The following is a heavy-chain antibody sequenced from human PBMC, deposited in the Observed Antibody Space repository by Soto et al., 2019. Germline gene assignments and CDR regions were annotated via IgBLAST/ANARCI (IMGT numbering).Heavy chain of an antibody. D-gene: IGHD4-4*01. CDR3: ARRKGTTVTTHYYYYMDV. CDR2: IYYSGST. J-gene: IGHJ6*03. CDR1: GGSISSYY. Sequence: SETLSLTCTVSGGSISSYYWSWIRQPPGKGLEWIGYIYYSGSTNYNPSLKSRVTISVDTSKNQFSLKLSSVTAADTAVYYCARRKGTTVTTHYYYYMDVWGKGTTVTVSS. V-gene: IGHV4-59*08.